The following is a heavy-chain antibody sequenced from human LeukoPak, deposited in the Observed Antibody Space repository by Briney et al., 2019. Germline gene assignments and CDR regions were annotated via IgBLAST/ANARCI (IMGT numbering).Heavy chain of an antibody. V-gene: IGHV1-18*01. Sequence: ASVKVSCKASGGTFSSYAISWVRQAPGQGLEWMGWISAYNGNTNYAQKLQGRVTMTTDTSTSTAYMELRSLRSDDTAVYYCARYRLNLGMGFDYWGQGTLVTVSS. J-gene: IGHJ4*02. D-gene: IGHD6-13*01. CDR3: ARYRLNLGMGFDY. CDR1: GGTFSSYA. CDR2: ISAYNGNT.